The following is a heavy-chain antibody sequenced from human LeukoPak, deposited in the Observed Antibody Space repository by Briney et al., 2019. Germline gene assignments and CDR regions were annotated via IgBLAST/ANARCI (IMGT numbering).Heavy chain of an antibody. J-gene: IGHJ5*02. CDR1: GGSIRSYY. CDR2: IYYTGST. V-gene: IGHV4-59*01. D-gene: IGHD2/OR15-2a*01. CDR3: ARHVDPNMSMYNWLDP. Sequence: PSETLSLTCTVSGGSIRSYYWSWIRQPPGKGLEWIGYIYYTGSTNHNPSLKSRVTVSIDTSKNQFSLKLSSVTAADTAIYYCARHVDPNMSMYNWLDPWGQGSLVTVSS.